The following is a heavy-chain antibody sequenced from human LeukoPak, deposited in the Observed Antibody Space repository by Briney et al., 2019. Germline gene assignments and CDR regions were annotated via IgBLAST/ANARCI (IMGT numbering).Heavy chain of an antibody. CDR2: IWYDGSNK. Sequence: AGGSLRLSCAASGFTFSSYGMHWVRQAPGKGLEWVAVIWYDGSNKYYADSVKGRFTISRDNSKNTLYPQMNSLRAEDTAVYYCARDSGIFYGTLKDNWFDPWGQGTLVTVSS. V-gene: IGHV3-33*01. D-gene: IGHD3-3*02. J-gene: IGHJ5*02. CDR1: GFTFSSYG. CDR3: ARDSGIFYGTLKDNWFDP.